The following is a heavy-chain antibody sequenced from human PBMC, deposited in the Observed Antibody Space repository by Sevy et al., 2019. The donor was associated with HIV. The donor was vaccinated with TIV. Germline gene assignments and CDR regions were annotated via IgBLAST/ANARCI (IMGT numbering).Heavy chain of an antibody. J-gene: IGHJ3*01. CDR2: IRYDGSTK. V-gene: IGHV3-30*02. D-gene: IGHD3-10*01. Sequence: GGSLRLSCAASEFTFSRYGMHWVRQAPGKGLEWVAFIRYDGSTKYYAESVKGRFIISRDNSKDTLYLQMNSLRGDDTFLYYCAKGLGMVQGALLSDDVWGQGTMVTVSS. CDR1: EFTFSRYG. CDR3: AKGLGMVQGALLSDDV.